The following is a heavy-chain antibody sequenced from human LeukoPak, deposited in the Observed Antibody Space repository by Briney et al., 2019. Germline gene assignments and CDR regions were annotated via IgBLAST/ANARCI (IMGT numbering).Heavy chain of an antibody. CDR1: GYTFTSYD. CDR3: ARNGLNTVTTHWFDP. V-gene: IGHV1-8*01. CDR2: KNPNSGNT. D-gene: IGHD4-17*01. Sequence: ASVKVSCKASGYTFTSYDINWVRQATGQGLEWMGWKNPNSGNTGYAQKFQGRVTMTRNTSISTAYMELSSLRSEDTAVYYCARNGLNTVTTHWFDPWGQGTLVTVSS. J-gene: IGHJ5*02.